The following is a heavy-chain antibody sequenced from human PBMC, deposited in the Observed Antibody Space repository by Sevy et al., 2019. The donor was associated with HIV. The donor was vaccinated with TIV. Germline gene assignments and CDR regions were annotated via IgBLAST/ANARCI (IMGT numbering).Heavy chain of an antibody. CDR3: ARGTPAAIAMDWIGP. D-gene: IGHD2-2*02. CDR2: INSDGSST. V-gene: IGHV3-74*01. J-gene: IGHJ5*02. CDR1: GFTFSSYW. Sequence: GGSLRLSCAASGFTFSSYWMHWVRQAPGKGLVWVSRINSDGSSTSYSDSVKGRFTISRDNAKNTLYLQMNSLRAEDRSVFYCARGTPAAIAMDWIGPWGQGTLVTVSS.